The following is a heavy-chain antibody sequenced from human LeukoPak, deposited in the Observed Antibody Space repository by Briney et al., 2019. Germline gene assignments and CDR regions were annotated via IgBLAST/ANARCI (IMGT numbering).Heavy chain of an antibody. CDR1: GFTFSSYG. CDR2: IRYDGSNK. V-gene: IGHV3-30*02. J-gene: IGHJ4*02. D-gene: IGHD6-19*01. CDR3: ARWLYNSGWAIDY. Sequence: PGGSLRLSCAASGFTFSSYGMHWVRQAPGKGLEWVAFIRYDGSNKYYADSVKGRFTISRDNSKNTLYLQMNSLRADDTAVYFCARWLYNSGWAIDYWGQGTLVTVSS.